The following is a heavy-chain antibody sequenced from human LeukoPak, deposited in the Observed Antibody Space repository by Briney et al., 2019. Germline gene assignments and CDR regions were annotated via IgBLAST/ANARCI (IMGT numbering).Heavy chain of an antibody. Sequence: PSKTLSLTCAVSGASSSDPYYWGWIRQPPERGLQWIGTIYVNGDTFYNPSLKSRVTISEDTSKNQLSLTLTSVTAADTAIYYCARGYNWNDGAFDPWGQGALVTVSS. CDR3: ARGYNWNDGAFDP. V-gene: IGHV4-38-2*01. D-gene: IGHD1-20*01. CDR2: IYVNGDT. J-gene: IGHJ5*02. CDR1: GASSSDPYY.